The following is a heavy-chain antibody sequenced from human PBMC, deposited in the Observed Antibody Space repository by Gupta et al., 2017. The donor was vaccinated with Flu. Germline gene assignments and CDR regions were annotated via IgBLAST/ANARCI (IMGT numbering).Heavy chain of an antibody. D-gene: IGHD5-18*01. J-gene: IGHJ4*02. CDR3: ARQMARGYSYGWFDY. Sequence: QLQLQESGPGLVKPLGTLSLTCTVSGGSIGSSSYYWGWIRQPPGEGLAWIGNVYYIGTTYVNPSLKSRVTISVDTSKNQFSLNLSSVTAADTAVYYCARQMARGYSYGWFDYWGQGTLVTVSS. V-gene: IGHV4-39*01. CDR1: GGSIGSSSYY. CDR2: VYYIGTT.